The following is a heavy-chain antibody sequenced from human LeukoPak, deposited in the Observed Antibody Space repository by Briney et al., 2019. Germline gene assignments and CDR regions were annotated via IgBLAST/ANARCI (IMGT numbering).Heavy chain of an antibody. D-gene: IGHD5/OR15-5a*01. Sequence: GGSLRLSCAASGFTVSSNYMSWVRQPPGKGLDWVSVIYTRGMTNYADSVKGRFTISRDESKNTLYLQMNSLRSEDTAFYYCARGSLYDSQVFDSWGQGTPVTVSS. J-gene: IGHJ4*02. CDR1: GFTVSSNY. V-gene: IGHV3-53*03. CDR2: IYTRGMT. CDR3: ARGSLYDSQVFDS.